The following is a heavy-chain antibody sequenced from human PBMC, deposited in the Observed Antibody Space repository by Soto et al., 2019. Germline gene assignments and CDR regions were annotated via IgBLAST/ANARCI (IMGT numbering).Heavy chain of an antibody. V-gene: IGHV1-69*13. CDR3: ASRGGCSSTSCYGSYGMDV. CDR2: IIPIFGTA. D-gene: IGHD2-2*01. Sequence: GASVKVSCKASGGTFSSYAISWVRQAPGQGLEWMGGIIPIFGTANYAQKFQGRLTITADESTSTAYMELSSLRSEDTAVYYCASRGGCSSTSCYGSYGMDVWGQGTTVTVSS. CDR1: GGTFSSYA. J-gene: IGHJ6*02.